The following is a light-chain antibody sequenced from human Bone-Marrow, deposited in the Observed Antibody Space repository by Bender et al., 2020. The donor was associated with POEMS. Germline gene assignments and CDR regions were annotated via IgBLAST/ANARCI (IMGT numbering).Light chain of an antibody. J-gene: IGLJ3*02. Sequence: QSALTQPASVSESPGQSITVSCTGDNTDLGPHSVVSWYQQHPGRVPKLMIYGDSKRPSGVSDRFSASKSGSTASLTISGLQAEDEADYYCSSYAGTYTWVFGGGTKLTVL. CDR1: NTDLGPHSV. CDR3: SSYAGTYTWV. CDR2: GDS. V-gene: IGLV2-23*01.